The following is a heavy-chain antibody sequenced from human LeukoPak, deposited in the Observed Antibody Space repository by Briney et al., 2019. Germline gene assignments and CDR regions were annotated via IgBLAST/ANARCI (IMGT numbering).Heavy chain of an antibody. CDR2: IKQDGSEK. CDR1: GFTFSDYY. Sequence: PGGSLRLSCAASGFTFSDYYMSWVRQAPGKGLEWVANIKQDGSEKYYVDSVKGRFTISRDNAKNSLYLQVNSLRAEDTAVYYCARDGYIVFDYWGQGTLVTVSS. J-gene: IGHJ4*02. CDR3: ARDGYIVFDY. D-gene: IGHD5-24*01. V-gene: IGHV3-7*01.